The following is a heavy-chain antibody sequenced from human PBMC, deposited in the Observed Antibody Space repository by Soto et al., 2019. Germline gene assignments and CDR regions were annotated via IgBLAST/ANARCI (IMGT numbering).Heavy chain of an antibody. CDR2: IIPIFGTA. CDR3: ATARPVATIVIDS. J-gene: IGHJ4*02. D-gene: IGHD5-12*01. Sequence: QVQLVQSGAEVKKPGSSVKVSCKASGGTFSSYAISWVRQAPGQGLEWMGGIIPIFGTANYAQKLQGRVTIAADESTRTAYKELTSVRSEATAVYYCATARPVATIVIDSWGQGTLVTVSS. V-gene: IGHV1-69*12. CDR1: GGTFSSYA.